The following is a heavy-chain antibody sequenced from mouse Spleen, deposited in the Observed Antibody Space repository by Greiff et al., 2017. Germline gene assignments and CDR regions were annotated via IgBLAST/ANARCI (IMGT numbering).Heavy chain of an antibody. J-gene: IGHJ2*01. CDR2: IYPGSGDT. D-gene: IGHD3-1*01. Sequence: VQLQESGAELVRPGASVKLPCKASGYTFTDCYINWVKQRPGQGLEWIARIYPGSGDTYYNEKFKGKATLTAEKSSSTAYMQLSSLTSEDSAVYFCARSGGRGFDYWGQGTTLTVAS. CDR1: GYTFTDCY. CDR3: ARSGGRGFDY. V-gene: IGHV1-76*01.